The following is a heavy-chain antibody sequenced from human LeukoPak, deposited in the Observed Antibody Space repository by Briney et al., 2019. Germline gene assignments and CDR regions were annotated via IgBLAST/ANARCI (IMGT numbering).Heavy chain of an antibody. D-gene: IGHD3-10*01. J-gene: IGHJ3*02. CDR1: GFTFSSYS. Sequence: GGSLRLSCAASGFTFSSYSMNWVRHAPGKGLEWGSSISSSSSYIYYADSVKGRFTISRDNATNSLYLQMNSLRAEDTAVYYCARGPLGEAFDIWGQGTMVTVSS. CDR3: ARGPLGEAFDI. V-gene: IGHV3-21*01. CDR2: ISSSSSYI.